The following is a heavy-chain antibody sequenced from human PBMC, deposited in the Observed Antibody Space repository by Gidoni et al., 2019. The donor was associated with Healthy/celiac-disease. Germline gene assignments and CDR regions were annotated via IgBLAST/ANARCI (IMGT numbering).Heavy chain of an antibody. CDR3: ARSVVVAATRSSWFDP. J-gene: IGHJ5*02. D-gene: IGHD2-15*01. Sequence: EVQLVQSGAEVKKPGESLKISGKGYGYSVTSNWIGWVRQLPGKGLEWMGIIYPGDSDTRYSPSFQGQVTISADKSISTAYLQWSSLKASDTAMYYCARSVVVAATRSSWFDPWGQGTLVTVSS. V-gene: IGHV5-51*01. CDR2: IYPGDSDT. CDR1: GYSVTSNW.